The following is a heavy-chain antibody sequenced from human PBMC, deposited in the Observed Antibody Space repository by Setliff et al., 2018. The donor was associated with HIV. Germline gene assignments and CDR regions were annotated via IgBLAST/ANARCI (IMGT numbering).Heavy chain of an antibody. CDR2: MNPNSGNT. CDR3: ARGGVCTSTSCGGNYYYGMDV. V-gene: IGHV1-8*01. CDR1: GSTFSTYD. Sequence: GASVKVSCKASGSTFSTYDINWVRQAPGQGPEWMGWMNPNSGNTGYAPKLQGRVTMTRDTSISTAYMELSSLRSEDTAVYYCARGGVCTSTSCGGNYYYGMDVWGQGTTVTVSS. D-gene: IGHD2-2*01. J-gene: IGHJ6*02.